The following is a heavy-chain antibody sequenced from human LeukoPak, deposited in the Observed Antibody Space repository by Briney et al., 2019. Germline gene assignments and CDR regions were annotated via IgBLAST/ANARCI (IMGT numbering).Heavy chain of an antibody. Sequence: PGGSLRLSCAASGFTFSTYWMHWVRQPPGKGLVWVSHINSGGRSTSYADSVKGRFTISRDNAKNSLYLQMNSLRAEDTAVYYCARVRIAAAKLLDYWGQGTLVTVSS. CDR1: GFTFSTYW. CDR2: INSGGRST. V-gene: IGHV3-74*01. J-gene: IGHJ4*02. CDR3: ARVRIAAAKLLDY. D-gene: IGHD6-13*01.